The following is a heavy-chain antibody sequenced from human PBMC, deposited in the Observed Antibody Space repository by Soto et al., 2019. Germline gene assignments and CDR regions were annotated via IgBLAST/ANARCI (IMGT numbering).Heavy chain of an antibody. Sequence: QVQLVESVGCLVQPGRSLRLSCAASGFTFSSYAMHWVRKSPGKGLEWVAVISYYGSNKYYADSVKGRFTISRDNSQNTLYMQMNVLRAEETAVYYCAREPVVVVAALMVRYFDYWGQGTLVPVSS. CDR3: AREPVVVVAALMVRYFDY. CDR2: ISYYGSNK. V-gene: IGHV3-30-3*01. D-gene: IGHD2-15*01. CDR1: GFTFSSYA. J-gene: IGHJ4*02.